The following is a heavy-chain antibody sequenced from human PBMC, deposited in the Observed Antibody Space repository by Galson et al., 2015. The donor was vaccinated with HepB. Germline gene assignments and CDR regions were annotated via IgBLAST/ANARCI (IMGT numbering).Heavy chain of an antibody. D-gene: IGHD3-10*01. Sequence: ETLSLTCAVSGGSISSSNWWSWVRQPPGKGLEWIGEIYHSGSTNYNPSLKSRVTISVDKSKNQFSLKLSSVTAADTAVYYCGGFYGSPTFLDAFETWGQGTMVTVSS. CDR1: GGSISSSNW. V-gene: IGHV4-4*02. CDR3: GGFYGSPTFLDAFET. J-gene: IGHJ3*02. CDR2: IYHSGST.